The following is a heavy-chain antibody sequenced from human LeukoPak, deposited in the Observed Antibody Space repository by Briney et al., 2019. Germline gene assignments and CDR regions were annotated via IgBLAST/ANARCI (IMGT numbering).Heavy chain of an antibody. CDR3: ARDSSGWYGAYYYYMDV. D-gene: IGHD6-19*01. V-gene: IGHV1-18*01. Sequence: ASVKVSCKASGYTFTSYGISWVRQAPGQGLEWMGWINAYNGNTNYAQKLQGRVTMTTDTSTSTAYMELRSLRSDDTPVYYCARDSSGWYGAYYYYMDVWGKGTTVTVSS. J-gene: IGHJ6*03. CDR1: GYTFTSYG. CDR2: INAYNGNT.